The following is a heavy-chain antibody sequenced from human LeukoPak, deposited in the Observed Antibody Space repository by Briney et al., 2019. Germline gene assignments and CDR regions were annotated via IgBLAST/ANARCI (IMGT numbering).Heavy chain of an antibody. Sequence: GGSLRLSCAASGFTFSSYEMNWVRQAPGKGLEWVSYISSSGSTIYYADSVKGRFTTSRDNAKNSLYLQMNSLRAEDTAVYYCAREDYDWFDPWGQGTLVTVSS. CDR2: ISSSGSTI. V-gene: IGHV3-48*03. J-gene: IGHJ5*02. CDR3: AREDYDWFDP. CDR1: GFTFSSYE. D-gene: IGHD4-17*01.